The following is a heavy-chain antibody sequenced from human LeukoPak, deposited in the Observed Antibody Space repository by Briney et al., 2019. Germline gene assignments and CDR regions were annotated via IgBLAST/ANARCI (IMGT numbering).Heavy chain of an antibody. J-gene: IGHJ6*02. V-gene: IGHV4-39*01. CDR2: IYYSGST. CDR1: GGSISSNDYY. Sequence: PSETLSLTCTVSGGSISSNDYYWDWIRQPPGMGLEYIGSIYYSGSTCYNPSLKSRVTISVDTSKNQFSLKLSSVTAADTAVYYCGIGYSVAVGMDVWGQGTTVTVSS. CDR3: GIGYSVAVGMDV. D-gene: IGHD6-13*01.